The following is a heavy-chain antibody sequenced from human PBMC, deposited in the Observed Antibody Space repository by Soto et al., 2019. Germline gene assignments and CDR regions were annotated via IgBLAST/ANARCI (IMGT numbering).Heavy chain of an antibody. D-gene: IGHD2-2*01. V-gene: IGHV2-5*01. J-gene: IGHJ4*02. CDR1: GFSLSNPGVG. CDR2: IYWNDDR. CDR3: AHGGPAASLDF. Sequence: QITLKESGPTLAKPTQTLTLTCTFSGFSLSNPGVGMGWVRQPPRKALQWLAVIYWNDDRRYSPSLKTRLTITKDTSKNQVVLTMTDMDPVDTATYYCAHGGPAASLDFWGQGTLVTVSS.